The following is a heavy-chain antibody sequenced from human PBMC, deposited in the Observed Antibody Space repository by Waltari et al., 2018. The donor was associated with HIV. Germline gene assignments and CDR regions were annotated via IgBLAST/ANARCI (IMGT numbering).Heavy chain of an antibody. CDR3: ASARETMGVDFDS. V-gene: IGHV1-69*08. D-gene: IGHD3-10*01. Sequence: QVQLVQSGAEVKKHGSSVKVSCKASGGAFGSHTFNWVRQAPGQGLEWMGRAIPMFGTANYARKFQGRVTITADKSTTTAYMELNGLRIDDTAVYYCASARETMGVDFDSWGQGTLVTVS. CDR1: GGAFGSHT. J-gene: IGHJ5*01. CDR2: AIPMFGTA.